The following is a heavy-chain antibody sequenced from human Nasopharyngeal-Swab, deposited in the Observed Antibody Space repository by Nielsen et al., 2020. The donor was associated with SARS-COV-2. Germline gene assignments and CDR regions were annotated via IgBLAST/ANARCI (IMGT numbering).Heavy chain of an antibody. CDR1: GGSISSGSYY. V-gene: IGHV4-61*02. D-gene: IGHD3-9*01. Sequence: SETLSLICTVSGGSISSGSYYWSWIRPPAGKGLEWIGRIYTSGSTNYNPSLKSRVTISVDTSKNQFSLKLSAVTAADTAVYYCARGRYDILTGLLWFDPWGQGTPVTVSS. J-gene: IGHJ5*02. CDR3: ARGRYDILTGLLWFDP. CDR2: IYTSGST.